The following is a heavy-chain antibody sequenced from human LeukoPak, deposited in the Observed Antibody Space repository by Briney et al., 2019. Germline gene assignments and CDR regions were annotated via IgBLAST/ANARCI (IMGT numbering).Heavy chain of an antibody. CDR1: VRSISSYD. Sequence: SESLSLTCTVTVRSISSYDGSWIRQPPWKGLEWIGYIYYSGSTNYNPSLKSRVTISVDTSKNQFSLKLSSVTAADTAVYYCASLAGGFDPWGQGTLVTVSS. CDR2: IYYSGST. D-gene: IGHD1-14*01. V-gene: IGHV4-59*01. J-gene: IGHJ5*02. CDR3: ASLAGGFDP.